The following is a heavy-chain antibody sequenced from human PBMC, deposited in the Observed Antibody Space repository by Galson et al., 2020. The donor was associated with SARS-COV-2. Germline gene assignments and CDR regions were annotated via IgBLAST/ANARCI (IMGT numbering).Heavy chain of an antibody. Sequence: SVKVSCKAVGDTGSNYAISWLRQAPGPGLEWMGGIISLFGTTDYAQKFQNRITITLDESTRTAYMELSGLTSEDTAEYYCARGGGYGDSWFAPWGQGTLVTVSS. CDR1: GDTGSNYA. CDR2: IISLFGTT. D-gene: IGHD5-12*01. J-gene: IGHJ5*02. V-gene: IGHV1-69*13. CDR3: ARGGGYGDSWFAP.